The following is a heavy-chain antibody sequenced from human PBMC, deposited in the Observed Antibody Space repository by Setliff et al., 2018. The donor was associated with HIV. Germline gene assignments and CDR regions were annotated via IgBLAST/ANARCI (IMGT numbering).Heavy chain of an antibody. CDR1: GGSISSSSYY. J-gene: IGHJ4*02. Sequence: SETLSLTCTVSGGSISSSSYYWGWIRQPPGKGLEWIGSIYYSGSTYYNPSLKSRVTISVDTSKNQFSLKLSSVSAADTAVYYCARHIVVVVAATRFGYWGQGTLVTVSS. CDR2: IYYSGST. CDR3: ARHIVVVVAATRFGY. V-gene: IGHV4-39*01. D-gene: IGHD2-15*01.